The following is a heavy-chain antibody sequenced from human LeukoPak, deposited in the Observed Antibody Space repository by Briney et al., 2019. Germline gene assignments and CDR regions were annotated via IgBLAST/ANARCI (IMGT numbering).Heavy chain of an antibody. D-gene: IGHD6-13*01. CDR3: ARGYSSPVPNFDY. Sequence: ASAKVSCKASGYTFTGYYMHWVRQAPGQGLEWMGWINPNNGGTSYAQKFQGRVTMTRDTSITTAYMELPSLTSDDTAVYYCARGYSSPVPNFDYWGQGTLVTVSS. CDR1: GYTFTGYY. J-gene: IGHJ4*02. CDR2: INPNNGGT. V-gene: IGHV1-2*02.